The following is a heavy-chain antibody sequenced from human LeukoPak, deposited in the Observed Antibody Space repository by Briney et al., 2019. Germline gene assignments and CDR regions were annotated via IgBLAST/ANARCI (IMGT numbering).Heavy chain of an antibody. Sequence: ASVKVSCKASGYTFTTYHIYKVRQATGQGLEWMGIINPNGGSTSHAQKFQGRVTMTRGTSTSTVYMELNSLTSEDTAVYYCARKPLNDYGAHFEYWGQGTLVTVSS. CDR3: ARKPLNDYGAHFEY. J-gene: IGHJ4*02. D-gene: IGHD4-17*01. CDR2: INPNGGST. V-gene: IGHV1-46*01. CDR1: GYTFTTYH.